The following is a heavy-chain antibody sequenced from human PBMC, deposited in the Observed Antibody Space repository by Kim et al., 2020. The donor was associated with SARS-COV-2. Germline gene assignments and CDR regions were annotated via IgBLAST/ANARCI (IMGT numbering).Heavy chain of an antibody. CDR2: ISYDGSNK. CDR1: GFTFSSYG. J-gene: IGHJ6*02. V-gene: IGHV3-30*18. Sequence: GGSLRLSCAASGFTFSSYGMHWVRQAPGKGLEWVAVISYDGSNKYYADSVKGRFTISRDNSKNTLYLQMNSLRAEDTAVYYCAKESYDFFYYYYGMDVGGQGTTVTVSS. D-gene: IGHD3-3*01. CDR3: AKESYDFFYYYYGMDV.